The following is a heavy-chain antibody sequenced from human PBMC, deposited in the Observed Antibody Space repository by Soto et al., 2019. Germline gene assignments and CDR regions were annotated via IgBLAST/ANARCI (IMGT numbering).Heavy chain of an antibody. CDR3: ARVERGTATTVVDAFDI. J-gene: IGHJ3*02. V-gene: IGHV4-34*01. Sequence: QVQLQQWGAGLLKPSETLSLTCADYGGFVSSGSYYWSWIRQPPGKGLEWFGEMSHSGGTHFNPSLKSRVTISVDTSKNQFSLKMSSVTAADTALYYCARVERGTATTVVDAFDIWGPGTMVTVSS. CDR1: GGFVSSGSYY. CDR2: MSHSGGT. D-gene: IGHD1-1*01.